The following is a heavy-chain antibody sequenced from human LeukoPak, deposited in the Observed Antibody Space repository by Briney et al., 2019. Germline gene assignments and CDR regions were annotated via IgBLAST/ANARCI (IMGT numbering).Heavy chain of an antibody. Sequence: SETLSLTCTVSGGSISSSSYYWGWIRQPPGKGLEWIGSIYYSGSTYYNPSLKSRGTISVDTSKNQFSLKLSSVTAADTAVYYCARHVSTVGGNRDYWGQGTLVTVSS. D-gene: IGHD4-23*01. J-gene: IGHJ4*02. CDR3: ARHVSTVGGNRDY. CDR1: GGSISSSSYY. CDR2: IYYSGST. V-gene: IGHV4-39*01.